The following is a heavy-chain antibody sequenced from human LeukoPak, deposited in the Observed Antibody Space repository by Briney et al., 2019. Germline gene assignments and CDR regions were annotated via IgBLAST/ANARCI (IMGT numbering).Heavy chain of an antibody. CDR3: VRGHHGLEY. CDR2: ISGGGDDI. J-gene: IGHJ4*02. Sequence: PGESLRLSCAVSGLTFSDYYMSWIRQAPGKGLEWLSYISGGGDDIYYADSVRGRFTISRDNAKNSLYLQMNNLRGDDTAMYYCVRGHHGLEYWGQGTLVTVSS. CDR1: GLTFSDYY. V-gene: IGHV3-11*01. D-gene: IGHD2-8*01.